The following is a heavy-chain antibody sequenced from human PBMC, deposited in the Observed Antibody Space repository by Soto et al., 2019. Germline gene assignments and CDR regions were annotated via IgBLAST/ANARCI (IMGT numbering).Heavy chain of an antibody. CDR3: AKDPDYGDYSGYYFDY. Sequence: PGGSLRLSCAASGFTFSNYGMHWVRQAPGKGLEWVAGITSDGSSTSYADSVKGRFTISRDNSKNTLYLQMNSLRAEDTAVYYCAKDPDYGDYSGYYFDYWGQGTLVTVSS. CDR1: GFTFSNYG. D-gene: IGHD4-17*01. CDR2: ITSDGSST. V-gene: IGHV3-30*18. J-gene: IGHJ4*02.